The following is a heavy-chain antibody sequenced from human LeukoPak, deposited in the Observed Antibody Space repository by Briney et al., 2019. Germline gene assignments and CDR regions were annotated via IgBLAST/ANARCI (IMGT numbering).Heavy chain of an antibody. Sequence: ASVKVSCKASGYTFTSYGISWVRQAPGQGLEWMGWISAYNGNTNYAQKLQGRVTMTTDTSTSTAYMELRSLRSDDTAVYYCARGEHSYDSSPRGFDPWGQGTLVTVSS. CDR2: ISAYNGNT. V-gene: IGHV1-18*01. CDR3: ARGEHSYDSSPRGFDP. J-gene: IGHJ5*02. CDR1: GYTFTSYG. D-gene: IGHD3-22*01.